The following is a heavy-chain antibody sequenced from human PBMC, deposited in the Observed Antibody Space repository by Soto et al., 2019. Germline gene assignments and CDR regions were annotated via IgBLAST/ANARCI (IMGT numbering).Heavy chain of an antibody. CDR1: GFTFSSYG. J-gene: IGHJ4*02. V-gene: IGHV3-30*18. CDR2: ISYDGSNK. D-gene: IGHD2-2*01. CDR3: AKDHQLGYDY. Sequence: QVQLVESGGGVVQPGRSLRLSCAASGFTFSSYGMHWVRQAPGKGLEWVAVISYDGSNKYYADSVKGRFTISSDNSKNTLYLQMNSLRAEDTAVYYCAKDHQLGYDYWGQGPLVTVSS.